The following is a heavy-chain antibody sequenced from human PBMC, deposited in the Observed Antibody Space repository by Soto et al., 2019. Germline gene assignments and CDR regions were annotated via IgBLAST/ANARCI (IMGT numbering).Heavy chain of an antibody. CDR2: ISNDVSNK. Sequence: GGSLRLSCAASGFTFSSYGMHWVRQAPGKGLEGLAFISNDVSNKYFADSVKGRFTISRDNSKNTLYLQMNSLRAEDTAVYYCAKSPHSCNLDSGLVDYWGPGTLVSVSS. CDR1: GFTFSSYG. D-gene: IGHD2-15*01. J-gene: IGHJ4*02. V-gene: IGHV3-30*18. CDR3: AKSPHSCNLDSGLVDY.